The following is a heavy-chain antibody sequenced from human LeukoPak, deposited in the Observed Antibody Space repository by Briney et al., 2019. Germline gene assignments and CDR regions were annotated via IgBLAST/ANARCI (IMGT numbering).Heavy chain of an antibody. CDR3: VRDGILDY. Sequence: GGSLRLSCAASGISFTSYGMHWVRQAPGKGLEWVAFIWYDGSNEYYADSVKGRFTISRDNSKNTLYLQMNSLRAEDTAVYYCVRDGILDYWGQGTLVTVSS. CDR1: GISFTSYG. CDR2: IWYDGSNE. V-gene: IGHV3-33*01. D-gene: IGHD1-26*01. J-gene: IGHJ4*02.